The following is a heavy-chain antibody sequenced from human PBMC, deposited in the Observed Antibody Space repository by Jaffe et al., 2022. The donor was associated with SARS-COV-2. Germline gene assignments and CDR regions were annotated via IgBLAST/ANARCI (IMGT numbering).Heavy chain of an antibody. CDR1: GFTFSSYA. V-gene: IGHV3-23*01. D-gene: IGHD4-17*01. CDR2: ISGSGGST. Sequence: EVQLLESGGGLVQPGGSLRLSCAASGFTFSSYAMSWVRQAPGKGLEWVSAISGSGGSTYYADSVKGRFTISRDNSKNTLYLQMNSLRAEDTAVYYCAKATTVVTPTRYYYYGMDVWGQGTTVTVSS. J-gene: IGHJ6*02. CDR3: AKATTVVTPTRYYYYGMDV.